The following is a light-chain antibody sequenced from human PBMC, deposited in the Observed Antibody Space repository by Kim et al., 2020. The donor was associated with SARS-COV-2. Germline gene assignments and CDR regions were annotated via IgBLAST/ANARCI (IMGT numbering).Light chain of an antibody. CDR2: DAS. CDR1: QTVSSY. V-gene: IGKV3-11*01. J-gene: IGKJ4*01. CDR3: QQRSNWPLT. Sequence: LSPGERATLACRASQTVSSYLAWYQQKPGQAPRLLIYDASNRATGIPARFSGSGSGTDFTLTISSLEPEDFAVYYCQQRSNWPLTFGGGTKVDIK.